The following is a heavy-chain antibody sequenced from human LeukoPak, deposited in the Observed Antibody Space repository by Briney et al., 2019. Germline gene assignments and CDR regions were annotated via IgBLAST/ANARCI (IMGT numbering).Heavy chain of an antibody. V-gene: IGHV3-21*01. Sequence: GGSLRLSCAASGFTFSSYSMNWVRQAPGKGLEWVSSISSSSSYIYYADSVEGRFTISRDNAKNSLYLQMNSLRAEDTAVYYCARDLTSGWYWRAYYYYGMDVWGQGTTVTVSS. J-gene: IGHJ6*02. D-gene: IGHD6-19*01. CDR2: ISSSSSYI. CDR3: ARDLTSGWYWRAYYYYGMDV. CDR1: GFTFSSYS.